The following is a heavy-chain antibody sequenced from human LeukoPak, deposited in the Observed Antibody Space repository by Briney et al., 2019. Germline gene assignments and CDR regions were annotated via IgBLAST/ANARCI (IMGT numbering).Heavy chain of an antibody. CDR1: GVSISSYD. Sequence: PSETLSLTCTVSGVSISSYDWRWIRQPAGKGLEWMGRIKNGGTSKYNPSRSSRVTMSVDTSKNQYSLNLTAVTAADSAVYYCARGGGGTTWLDPWFQGTLVIVSS. D-gene: IGHD1-1*01. V-gene: IGHV4-4*07. CDR3: ARGGGGTTWLDP. J-gene: IGHJ5*02. CDR2: IKNGGTS.